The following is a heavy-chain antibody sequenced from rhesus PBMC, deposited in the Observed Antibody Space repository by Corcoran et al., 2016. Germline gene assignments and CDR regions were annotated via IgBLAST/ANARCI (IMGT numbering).Heavy chain of an antibody. CDR3: ASGRSYFDF. CDR2: IYGSGSST. D-gene: IGHD6-25*01. Sequence: QVQLQESGPGLVKPSETLPLTCAVSGASISSNYWSWIRQAPGKGLEWIGRIYGSGSSTNYNPSLKSRVTLSVDTSKNQFSLKLDSVTAADTAVYYCASGRSYFDFWGQGVLVTVSS. J-gene: IGHJ4*01. V-gene: IGHV4S2*01. CDR1: GASISSNY.